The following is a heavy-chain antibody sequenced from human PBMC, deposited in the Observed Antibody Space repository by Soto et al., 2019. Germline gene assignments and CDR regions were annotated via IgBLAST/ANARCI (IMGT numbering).Heavy chain of an antibody. CDR1: GFTFSSYD. J-gene: IGHJ4*02. CDR2: IGTAGDT. D-gene: IGHD4-17*01. Sequence: EVQLVASGGGLVQPGGSLRLSCAASGFTFSSYDMYWARQATGKGLEWVSTIGTAGDTYYPGSVKGRFTISRENAKNSLYLQMNSLRAEDTAVYYCARGGTTVVTPIDYWGQGTLVTVSS. V-gene: IGHV3-13*01. CDR3: ARGGTTVVTPIDY.